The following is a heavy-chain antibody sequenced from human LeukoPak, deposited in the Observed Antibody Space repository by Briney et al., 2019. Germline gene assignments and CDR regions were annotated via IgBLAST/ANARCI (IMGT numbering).Heavy chain of an antibody. D-gene: IGHD6-6*01. Sequence: PGRSLRLSCTASGFTFGDYAMNWVRQAPGKGLEWLSYISNSSSIIYYADSVKGRFTISRDNAKNSLFLQMDSLRVEDTAVYYCTRDGWYTSSSHYSDHWAQGTLVTVSS. CDR1: GFTFGDYA. V-gene: IGHV3-48*01. CDR3: TRDGWYTSSSHYSDH. CDR2: ISNSSSII. J-gene: IGHJ4*02.